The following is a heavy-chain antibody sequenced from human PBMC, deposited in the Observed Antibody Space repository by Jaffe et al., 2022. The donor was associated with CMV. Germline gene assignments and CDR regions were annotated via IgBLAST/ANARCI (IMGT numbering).Heavy chain of an antibody. J-gene: IGHJ6*03. CDR1: GFTFSSYS. V-gene: IGHV3-21*01. Sequence: EVQLVESGGGLVKPGGSLRLSCAASGFTFSSYSMNWVRQAPGKGLEWVSSISSSSSYIYYADSVKGRFTISRDNAKNSLYLQMNSLRAEDTAVYYCARDLLEPSYYYYYMDVWGKGTTVTVSS. CDR3: ARDLLEPSYYYYYMDV. D-gene: IGHD3-3*01. CDR2: ISSSSSYI.